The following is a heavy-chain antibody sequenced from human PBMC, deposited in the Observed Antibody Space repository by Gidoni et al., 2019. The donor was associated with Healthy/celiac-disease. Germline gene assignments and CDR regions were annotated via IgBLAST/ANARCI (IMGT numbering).Heavy chain of an antibody. D-gene: IGHD3-16*01. Sequence: QLQLQESGPGLVKPSETLSLTCTVSGGSISSSSYYWGWICQPPGKGLECIGSIYYSGSTYYNPSLKSRVTISVDTSKNQFSLMLSSVTAADTAVYYCARHLIMENWFDPWGQGTLVTVSS. CDR2: IYYSGST. V-gene: IGHV4-39*01. J-gene: IGHJ5*02. CDR1: GGSISSSSYY. CDR3: ARHLIMENWFDP.